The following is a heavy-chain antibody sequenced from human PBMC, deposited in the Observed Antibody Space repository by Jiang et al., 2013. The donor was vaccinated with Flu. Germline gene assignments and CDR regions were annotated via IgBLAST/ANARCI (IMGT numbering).Heavy chain of an antibody. V-gene: IGHV4-59*01. CDR3: ARVSAGYSYGYLDY. CDR2: IYYSGST. J-gene: IGHJ4*02. CDR1: GGSISSYY. Sequence: GSGLVKPSETLSLTCTVSGGSISSYYWSWIRQPPGKGLEWIGYIYYSGSTNYNPSLKSRVTISVDTSKNQFSLKLSSVTAADTAVYYCARVSAGYSYGYLDYWGQGTLVTVSS. D-gene: IGHD5-18*01.